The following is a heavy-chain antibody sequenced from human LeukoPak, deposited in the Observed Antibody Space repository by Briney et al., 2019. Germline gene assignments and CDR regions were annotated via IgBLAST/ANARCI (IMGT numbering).Heavy chain of an antibody. V-gene: IGHV4-30-4*01. Sequence: SQTLSLTCTVSGGSISSGDYYWSWIRQPPGKGLEWIGYIYYSGSTNYNPSLKSRVTTSVDTSKNQFSLKLSSVTAADTAVYYCARRSMRWMDVWGQGTTVIVSS. CDR3: ARRSMRWMDV. D-gene: IGHD4-23*01. CDR2: IYYSGST. J-gene: IGHJ6*02. CDR1: GGSISSGDYY.